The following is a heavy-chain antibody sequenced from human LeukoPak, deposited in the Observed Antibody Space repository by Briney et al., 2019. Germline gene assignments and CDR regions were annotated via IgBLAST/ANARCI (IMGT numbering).Heavy chain of an antibody. D-gene: IGHD2-2*01. CDR3: ARVCDGCSSTSLYYFDY. V-gene: IGHV4-59*01. Sequence: SETLSLTCTLAGGSISSYYWSWIREPPGKGLEWIGYIYYSGSTNYNPSLKSRVTISVDTSKNQFSLKLSSVTAADTAVYYCARVCDGCSSTSLYYFDYWGQGTLVTVSS. J-gene: IGHJ4*02. CDR2: IYYSGST. CDR1: GGSISSYY.